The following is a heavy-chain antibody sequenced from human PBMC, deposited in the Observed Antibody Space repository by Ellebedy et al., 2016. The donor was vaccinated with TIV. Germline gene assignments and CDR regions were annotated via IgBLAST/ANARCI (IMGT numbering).Heavy chain of an antibody. Sequence: GESLKISCAASGFTFNTYWMNWVRQAPGKGLEWVANIKQDGSEKNYVDSVKGRFTISRDNAKNSLYLQMNSLRAEDTAVYYCARDWTNYDILTGYYSAEYFQYWGQGTLVTVSS. CDR3: ARDWTNYDILTGYYSAEYFQY. CDR1: GFTFNTYW. J-gene: IGHJ1*01. CDR2: IKQDGSEK. D-gene: IGHD3-9*01. V-gene: IGHV3-7*01.